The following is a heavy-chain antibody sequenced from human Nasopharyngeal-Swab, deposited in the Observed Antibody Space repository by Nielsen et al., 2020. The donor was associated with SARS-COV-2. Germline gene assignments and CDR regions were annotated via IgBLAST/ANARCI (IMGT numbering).Heavy chain of an antibody. CDR2: INHNERT. CDR3: ARAGRVGDAFTGLDV. V-gene: IGHV4-34*01. J-gene: IGHJ6*02. Sequence: GSLRLSCSVSGGSFNGFYWNWIRQPPGKGLEWISEINHNERTNYNPSLRSRVTMLVDTSNNQVSLKLSSVTATDTGVYYCARAGRVGDAFTGLDVWGQGTTVTVSS. CDR1: GGSFNGFY. D-gene: IGHD1-26*01.